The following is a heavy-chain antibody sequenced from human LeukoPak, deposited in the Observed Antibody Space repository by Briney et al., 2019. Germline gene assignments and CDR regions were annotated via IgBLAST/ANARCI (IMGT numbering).Heavy chain of an antibody. CDR2: IYHSGGT. CDR3: ARDTRYFDRGLDF. CDR1: GGSISSHY. V-gene: IGHV4-59*11. J-gene: IGHJ4*02. D-gene: IGHD3-9*01. Sequence: SETLSLTCTVSGGSISSHYWSWIRQPPGKGLEWIAYIYHSGGTNSNPSLESRVAISVDTSRNQVSLRLSSVTAADTAVYYCARDTRYFDRGLDFWGQGTLVTVSS.